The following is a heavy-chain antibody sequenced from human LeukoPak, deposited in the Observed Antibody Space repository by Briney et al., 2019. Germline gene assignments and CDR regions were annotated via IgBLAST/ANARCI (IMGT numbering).Heavy chain of an antibody. V-gene: IGHV1-18*01. CDR1: GGTFSSYG. CDR3: ARAQYYDFWSGFPLLFDP. CDR2: ISAYNGNT. D-gene: IGHD3-3*01. Sequence: ASVKVSCKASGGTFSSYGISWVRQAPGQGLEWMGWISAYNGNTNYAQKLQGRVTMTTDTSTSTAYMELRSLRSDDTAVYHCARAQYYDFWSGFPLLFDPWGQGTLVTVSS. J-gene: IGHJ5*02.